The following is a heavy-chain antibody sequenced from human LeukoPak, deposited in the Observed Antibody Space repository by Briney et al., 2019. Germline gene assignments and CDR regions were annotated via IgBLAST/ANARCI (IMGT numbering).Heavy chain of an antibody. D-gene: IGHD6-6*01. J-gene: IGHJ4*02. CDR2: ISYDGSNK. CDR3: ARDSIAARQVPFDY. Sequence: PGGSLRLSCAASGFTFSSYAMHWVRQAPGKGLEWVAVISYDGSNKYYADSVKGRFTISRDNSKNTLYLQMNSLRAEDTAVYYCARDSIAARQVPFDYWGQGTLVTVSS. V-gene: IGHV3-30-3*01. CDR1: GFTFSSYA.